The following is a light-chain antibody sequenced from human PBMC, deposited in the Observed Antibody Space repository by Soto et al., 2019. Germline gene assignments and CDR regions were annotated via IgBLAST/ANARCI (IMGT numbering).Light chain of an antibody. J-gene: IGKJ1*01. CDR2: GAF. CDR3: HQYGKSPRT. V-gene: IGKV3-20*01. CDR1: QIVTSDY. Sequence: DIVLTQSPGTLSLSPGERVTLSCRASQIVTSDYLAWYHQAPGQAPRLLIYGAFNRATGISDRFSGSGSGTDFTLSISKLEPGDFGVYFCHQYGKSPRTFGQWTTVDIX.